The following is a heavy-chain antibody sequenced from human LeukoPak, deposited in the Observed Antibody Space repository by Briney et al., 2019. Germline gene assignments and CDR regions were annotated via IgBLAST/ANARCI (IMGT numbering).Heavy chain of an antibody. Sequence: ASVKDSCKASGYTCTSYGISWVGQAPGQGLEWMGWISAYNGNSNYAQKLQGRVTMTTDTSTSTAYMELRSLRSDDTAVYYCARDSSKVLMVYATPDYWGQGTLVTVSS. D-gene: IGHD2-8*01. CDR1: GYTCTSYG. CDR2: ISAYNGNS. J-gene: IGHJ4*02. CDR3: ARDSSKVLMVYATPDY. V-gene: IGHV1-18*01.